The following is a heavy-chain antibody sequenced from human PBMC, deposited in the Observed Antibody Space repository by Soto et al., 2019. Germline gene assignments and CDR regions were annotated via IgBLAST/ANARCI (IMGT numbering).Heavy chain of an antibody. CDR2: ISGSGGST. V-gene: IGHV3-23*01. Sequence: PGGSLRLSCAASGFTFSSYAMSWVRQAPGKGLEWVSSISGSGGSTYYADSVKGRFTLSRDNSKNTLYLQMNSLRAEDTAVYYCAKAGHYDFWSGYYYFDYWGQGTLVTVSS. D-gene: IGHD3-3*01. CDR1: GFTFSSYA. CDR3: AKAGHYDFWSGYYYFDY. J-gene: IGHJ4*02.